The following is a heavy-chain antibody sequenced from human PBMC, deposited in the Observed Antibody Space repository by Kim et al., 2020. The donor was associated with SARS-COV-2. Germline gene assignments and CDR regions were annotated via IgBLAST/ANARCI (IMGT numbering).Heavy chain of an antibody. D-gene: IGHD3-10*01. CDR1: GFTFDDYA. CDR2: ISWNSGSI. CDR3: AKGGIVWFRELFYGMDV. J-gene: IGHJ6*01. Sequence: GGSLRLSCAASGFTFDDYAMHWVRQAPGKGLEWVSGISWNSGSIGYADSVKGRFTISRDNAKNSLYLQMNSLRAEDTALYYCAKGGIVWFRELFYGMDV. V-gene: IGHV3-9*01.